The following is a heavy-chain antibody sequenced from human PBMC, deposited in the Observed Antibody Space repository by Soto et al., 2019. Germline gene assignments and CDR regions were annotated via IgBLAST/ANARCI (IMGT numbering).Heavy chain of an antibody. CDR1: GYTFTSYG. D-gene: IGHD3-10*01. Sequence: QVQLVQSGAEVKKPGASVKVSCKASGYTFTSYGISSVRQAPGQGLEWMGWISAYNGNTNYAQKLQGRVTMTTDTSTSTAYMELRSLRSDDTAVYYCARDQLGYYGSGSQIAFDIWGQGTMVTVSS. CDR2: ISAYNGNT. J-gene: IGHJ3*02. CDR3: ARDQLGYYGSGSQIAFDI. V-gene: IGHV1-18*01.